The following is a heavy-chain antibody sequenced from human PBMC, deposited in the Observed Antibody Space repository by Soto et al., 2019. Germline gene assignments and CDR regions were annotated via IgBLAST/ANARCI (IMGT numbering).Heavy chain of an antibody. CDR2: ISYDGSNK. J-gene: IGHJ4*02. CDR3: AKARIAVAPSDC. CDR1: GFTFSSYG. D-gene: IGHD6-19*01. V-gene: IGHV3-30*18. Sequence: SLRLSCAASGFTFSSYGMHWVRQAPGKGLEWVAVISYDGSNKYYADSVKGRFTISRDNSKNMLYLQMNSLRAEDTAVYYCAKARIAVAPSDCWGQGTLVTVSS.